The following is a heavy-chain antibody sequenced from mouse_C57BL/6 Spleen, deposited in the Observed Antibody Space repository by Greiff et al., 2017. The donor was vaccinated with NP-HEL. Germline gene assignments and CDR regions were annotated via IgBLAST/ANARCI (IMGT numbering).Heavy chain of an antibody. D-gene: IGHD1-1*01. Sequence: EVQLVESGGGLVKPGGSLKLSCAASGFTFSSYAMSWVRQTPEKRLEWVATISDGGSYTYYPDNVKGRFTISRDNAKNNLYLQMSHLKSEDTAMYYCARDGTTVEGDYWGQGTSVTVSS. CDR2: ISDGGSYT. J-gene: IGHJ4*01. CDR1: GFTFSSYA. CDR3: ARDGTTVEGDY. V-gene: IGHV5-4*01.